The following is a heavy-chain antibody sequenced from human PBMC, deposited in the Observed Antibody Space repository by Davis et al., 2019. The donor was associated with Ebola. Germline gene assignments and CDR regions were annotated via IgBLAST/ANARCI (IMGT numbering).Heavy chain of an antibody. CDR1: GDSVSSGG. J-gene: IGHJ6*04. Sequence: HSQTLSLTCAISGDSVSSGGWNWIRQSPSRGLEWLGRTYYNSKWYNDYAVSVKSRISINPDTSKNQFSLQLNSVTPEDTAVYYCARAKYYGMDVWGKGTTVTVSS. CDR2: TYYNSKWYN. CDR3: ARAKYYGMDV. D-gene: IGHD6-6*01. V-gene: IGHV6-1*01.